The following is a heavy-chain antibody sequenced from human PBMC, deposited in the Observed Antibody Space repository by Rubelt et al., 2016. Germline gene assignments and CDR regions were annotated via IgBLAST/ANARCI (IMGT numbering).Heavy chain of an antibody. CDR3: ARGLRSGGDY. V-gene: IGHV4-34*01. D-gene: IGHD1-26*01. J-gene: IGHJ4*02. Sequence: QVQLQQWGAGLLKPSETLSLTCAVYGGSFSGYYWSWIRQPPGKGLEWIGEINHSGSTNYNPSLKSRVTISVDTSKNQFSLKLSSVTAADTAVYYCARGLRSGGDYWGQGTLVTVSS. CDR2: INHSGST. CDR1: GGSFSGYY.